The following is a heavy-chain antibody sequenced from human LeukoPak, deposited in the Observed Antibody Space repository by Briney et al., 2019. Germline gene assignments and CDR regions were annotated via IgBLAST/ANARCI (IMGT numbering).Heavy chain of an antibody. Sequence: ASVKVSCKASGYTFTGYYMHWVRQAPGQGLEWMGRINPNSGGTNYAQKFQGRVTMTRDTSISTAYMELSRLRSDDTAVYYCARDHSSSIAVAGDEFDYWGQGTLVTVSS. D-gene: IGHD6-19*01. CDR2: INPNSGGT. CDR3: ARDHSSSIAVAGDEFDY. V-gene: IGHV1-2*06. J-gene: IGHJ4*02. CDR1: GYTFTGYY.